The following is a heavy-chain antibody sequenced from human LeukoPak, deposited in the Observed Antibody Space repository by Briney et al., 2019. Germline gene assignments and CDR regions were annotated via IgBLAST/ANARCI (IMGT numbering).Heavy chain of an antibody. Sequence: PPGGSLRLSCVASAFTFGDYAMHWVRQAPGKGLEWVSGISWNSGLIGYADSVKGRFTISRDNTKNSLYLQINSLRTEDTALYYCAKDRTATPDAFDIWGQGTMVTVSS. CDR1: AFTFGDYA. J-gene: IGHJ3*02. D-gene: IGHD2-15*01. CDR3: AKDRTATPDAFDI. CDR2: ISWNSGLI. V-gene: IGHV3-9*01.